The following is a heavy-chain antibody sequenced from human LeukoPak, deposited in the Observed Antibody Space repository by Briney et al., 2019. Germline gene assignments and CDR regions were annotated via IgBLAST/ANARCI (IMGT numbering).Heavy chain of an antibody. CDR1: GFTFSSYA. CDR3: ARGGTSGSLIY. CDR2: ISGSGGST. Sequence: GSLRLSCAASGFTFSSYAMSWVRQAPGKGLEWVSAISGSGGSTYYADSVKGRFTISRDNTKNTLYLQMNSLRAEDTALYYCARGGTSGSLIYWGQGTLVTVSS. J-gene: IGHJ4*02. V-gene: IGHV3-23*01. D-gene: IGHD1-26*01.